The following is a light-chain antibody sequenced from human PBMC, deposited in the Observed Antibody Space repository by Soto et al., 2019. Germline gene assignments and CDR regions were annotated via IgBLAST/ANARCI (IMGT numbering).Light chain of an antibody. CDR2: DVT. CDR1: SSDVGGYDF. CDR3: CSYAGSYNLGV. J-gene: IGLJ3*02. Sequence: QSALTQPRSVSGSPGQSVTISCTGTSSDVGGYDFVSWYRQHPGKAPKLIIHDVTKRPSGVPDRFSGSKSGNSASLTISGLQAEDEADYYCCSYAGSYNLGVFGGGTKLTVL. V-gene: IGLV2-11*01.